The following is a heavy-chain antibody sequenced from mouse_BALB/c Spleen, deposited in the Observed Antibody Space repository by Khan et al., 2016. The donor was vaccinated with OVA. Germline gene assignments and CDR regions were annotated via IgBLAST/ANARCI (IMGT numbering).Heavy chain of an antibody. D-gene: IGHD2-14*01. CDR1: GYTFTNYG. J-gene: IGHJ4*01. V-gene: IGHV9-3-1*01. CDR2: INTYTGEP. CDR3: ARVGYNGTMDY. Sequence: QIQLVQSGPELKKPGETVKISCKASGYTFTNYGMNWVKQAPGKGLKWMGWINTYTGEPTYADDFKGRFAFSLETSASTAYLQINNLKNEDTATYFCARVGYNGTMDYWGQETSVTVSS.